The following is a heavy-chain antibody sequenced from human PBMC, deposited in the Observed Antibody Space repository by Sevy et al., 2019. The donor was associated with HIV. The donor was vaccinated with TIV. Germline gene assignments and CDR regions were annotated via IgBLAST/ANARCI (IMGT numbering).Heavy chain of an antibody. CDR2: ISGRSSYI. J-gene: IGHJ4*02. Sequence: GGSLRLSCVGSGFTFREYSMNWVRQAPGKGLEWVSSISGRSSYIHYADSVRGRFTISRDNAKNSLYLQMNSLRADDTAVYFCARDGGCSSTSCLLYFDSWGQGALVTVSS. V-gene: IGHV3-21*06. D-gene: IGHD2-2*01. CDR3: ARDGGCSSTSCLLYFDS. CDR1: GFTFREYS.